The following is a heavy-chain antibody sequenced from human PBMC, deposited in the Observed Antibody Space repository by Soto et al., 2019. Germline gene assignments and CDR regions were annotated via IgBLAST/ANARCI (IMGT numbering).Heavy chain of an antibody. D-gene: IGHD6-13*01. J-gene: IGHJ4*02. V-gene: IGHV2-5*01. CDR2: IYWNDDK. CDR3: AHRGYSSSWYGGDFDY. Sequence: NPTQTLTLTCTFSGFSLSTRGVGVGLIRQPPGKALEWLALIYWNDDKRYSPSLKSRLTITKDTSKNQVVLTMTNMDPVDTATYYCAHRGYSSSWYGGDFDYWGQGTMVXVS. CDR1: GFSLSTRGVG.